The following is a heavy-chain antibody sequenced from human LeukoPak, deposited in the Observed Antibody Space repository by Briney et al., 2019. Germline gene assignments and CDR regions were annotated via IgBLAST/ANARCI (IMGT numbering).Heavy chain of an antibody. CDR3: ARSWGIFGVVRYAFDI. D-gene: IGHD3-3*01. CDR2: IYTSGST. CDR1: GGSIRSGSYY. J-gene: IGHJ3*02. V-gene: IGHV4-61*02. Sequence: PSETLSLTCTVSGGSIRSGSYYWSWIRQPAGKGLEWIGRIYTSGSTNYNPSLKSRVTISVDTSNNQFSLKLSSVTAADTAVYYCARSWGIFGVVRYAFDIWGQGTMVTVSS.